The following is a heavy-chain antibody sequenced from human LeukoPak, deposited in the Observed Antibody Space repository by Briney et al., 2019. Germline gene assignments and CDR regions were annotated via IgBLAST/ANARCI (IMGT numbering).Heavy chain of an antibody. CDR1: RYTLCDYF. J-gene: IGHJ5*01. V-gene: IGHV1-2*02. CDR2: INTITGDT. CDR3: ARGWIRRNYHDRSRFDP. D-gene: IGHD3-22*01. Sequence: ASLKVSSEASRYTLCDYFLQSVCQAPRQGGEWMGWINTITGDTNTAQKIQGTVTLTRETSINTAYMELTRLRSDDTALYYCARGWIRRNYHDRSRFDPWGQGTLVTVSS.